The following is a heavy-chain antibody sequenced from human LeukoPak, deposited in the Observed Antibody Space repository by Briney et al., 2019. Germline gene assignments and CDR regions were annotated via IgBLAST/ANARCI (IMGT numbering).Heavy chain of an antibody. Sequence: SETLSLTYAVYGGSFSGYYWSWIRQPPGKGLEWIGEINHSGSTNYNPSLKSRVTISVDTSKNQFSLKLSSVTAADTAVYYCARRSWYRVFDYWGQGTLVTVSS. CDR2: INHSGST. V-gene: IGHV4-34*01. CDR1: GGSFSGYY. J-gene: IGHJ4*02. CDR3: ARRSWYRVFDY. D-gene: IGHD3-10*01.